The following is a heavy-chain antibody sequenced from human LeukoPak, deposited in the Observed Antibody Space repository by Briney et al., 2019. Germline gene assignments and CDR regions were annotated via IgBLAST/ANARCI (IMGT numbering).Heavy chain of an antibody. CDR2: ISISGSTI. J-gene: IGHJ4*02. CDR3: ARDGWFGESDPTNFDY. V-gene: IGHV3-11*01. Sequence: GGSLRLSFAASGFTFSDYYMSWTRQAPGKGLEWGSYISISGSTIYYADSVKGRFTISRDNAKNSLYLQMNSLRAEDTAVYYCARDGWFGESDPTNFDYWGQGTLVTVSS. CDR1: GFTFSDYY. D-gene: IGHD3-10*01.